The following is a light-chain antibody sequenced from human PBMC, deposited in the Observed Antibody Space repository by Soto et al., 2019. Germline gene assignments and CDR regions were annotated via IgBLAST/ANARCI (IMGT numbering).Light chain of an antibody. CDR3: SSYTTSITLVV. Sequence: QSALTQPASVSGSPGQSITISCTGTSSDVGGYMYVSWYQQHPGNAPKLMIYEVSNRPSGVSNRFSGSKSGNTASLTISGLQAEDEADYYCSSYTTSITLVVFGGGTKLTVL. V-gene: IGLV2-14*01. CDR1: SSDVGGYMY. J-gene: IGLJ2*01. CDR2: EVS.